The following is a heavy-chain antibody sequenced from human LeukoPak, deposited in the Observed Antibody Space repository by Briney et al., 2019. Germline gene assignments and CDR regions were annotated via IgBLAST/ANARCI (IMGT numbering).Heavy chain of an antibody. CDR3: ARTSPKRYYGSGSSIVDY. CDR1: GGSISGSY. J-gene: IGHJ4*02. CDR2: IYTSGST. Sequence: SETLSLTCTVSGGSISGSYWNWVRQPAEKGLEWIGRIYTSGSTNYNPSLKSRVTMSVDTSKNQFSLKLSSVTAADTAVYYCARTSPKRYYGSGSSIVDYWGQGTLVTVSS. D-gene: IGHD3-10*01. V-gene: IGHV4-4*07.